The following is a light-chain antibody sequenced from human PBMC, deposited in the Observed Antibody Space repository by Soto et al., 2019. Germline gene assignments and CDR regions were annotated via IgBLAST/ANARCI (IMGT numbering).Light chain of an antibody. CDR2: DAS. J-gene: IGKJ2*01. V-gene: IGKV1-5*01. Sequence: DIQMTQSPSTLSASVGDRVTITCRASQTITRWMAWYQQKPGKAPKLLIYDASTLESGVPSRFSGSRSGTEFTLTISSLQPDDFATYYCQQYKYYSTFGQGTKLEIK. CDR3: QQYKYYST. CDR1: QTITRW.